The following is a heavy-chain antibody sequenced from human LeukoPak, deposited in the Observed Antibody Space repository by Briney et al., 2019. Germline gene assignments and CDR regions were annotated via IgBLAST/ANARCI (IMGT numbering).Heavy chain of an antibody. CDR2: INPNSGGT. CDR1: GYTFTGYY. V-gene: IGHV1-2*02. CDR3: ASDSGYDFDYYYYYMDV. J-gene: IGHJ6*03. Sequence: ASVKVSCKASGYTFTGYYMHWVRQAPGQGLEWMGWINPNSGGTNYAQKFQGRVTMTRDTSISTAYMELSRLRSDDTAVYYCASDSGYDFDYYYYYMDVWGKGTTVTVSS. D-gene: IGHD5-12*01.